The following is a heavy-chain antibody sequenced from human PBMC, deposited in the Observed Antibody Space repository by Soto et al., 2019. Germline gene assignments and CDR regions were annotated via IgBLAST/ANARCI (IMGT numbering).Heavy chain of an antibody. CDR1: GGSFSGYY. CDR2: INHSGST. CDR3: ARENTIYDFWSGYYTGYFDY. Sequence: SETLSLTCAVYGGSFSGYYWSWIRQPPGKGLEWIGEINHSGSTNYNPSLKSRVTISVDTSKNQFSLKLSSVTAADTAVYYCARENTIYDFWSGYYTGYFDYWGQGTLVTVSS. V-gene: IGHV4-34*01. D-gene: IGHD3-3*01. J-gene: IGHJ4*02.